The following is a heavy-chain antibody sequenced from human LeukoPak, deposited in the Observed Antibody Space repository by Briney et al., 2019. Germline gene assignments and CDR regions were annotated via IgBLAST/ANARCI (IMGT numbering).Heavy chain of an antibody. D-gene: IGHD3-22*01. V-gene: IGHV1-69*04. CDR3: ARDYVYYDSSGYYY. CDR2: IIPILGIA. Sequence: SVKVSCKASGGTFSSYAISWVRQAPGQGLEWMGRIIPILGIANYAQKFQGRVTITADKSTSTAYMELSSLRSEDTAVYYCARDYVYYDSSGYYYWGQGTLVTVSS. J-gene: IGHJ4*02. CDR1: GGTFSSYA.